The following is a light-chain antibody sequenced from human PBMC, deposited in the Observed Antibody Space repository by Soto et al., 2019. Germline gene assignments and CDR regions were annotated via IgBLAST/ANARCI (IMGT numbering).Light chain of an antibody. J-gene: IGKJ5*01. CDR1: QSVSSY. CDR3: QQYHDWPIT. Sequence: EIVLTQSPATLSLSPGARVTLSFRASQSVSSYLAWHQQRPGQAPRLLIYDASNRATGIPARFSGRGSGTEFTFTISSLQSEDFAVYHCQQYHDWPITFGQGTRLEIK. CDR2: DAS. V-gene: IGKV3D-15*01.